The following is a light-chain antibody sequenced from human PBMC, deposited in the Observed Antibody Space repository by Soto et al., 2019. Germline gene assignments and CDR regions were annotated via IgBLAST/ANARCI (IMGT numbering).Light chain of an antibody. CDR1: QSISSY. CDR3: QQSYTTPVYT. V-gene: IGKV1-39*01. Sequence: DIQMTQSPSSLSASVGDRVTITCRASQSISSYLNWYQQKPGKAPKLLIYAASNLQSGVPSRFSGSGSGTEFTLTISSLQPEDFATYFCQQSYTTPVYTFGQGTNLEI. CDR2: AAS. J-gene: IGKJ2*01.